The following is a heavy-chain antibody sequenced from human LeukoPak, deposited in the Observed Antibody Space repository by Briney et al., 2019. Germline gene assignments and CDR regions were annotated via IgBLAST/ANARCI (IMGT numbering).Heavy chain of an antibody. D-gene: IGHD3-10*01. Sequence: DPSETLSLTCAVYGGSFSGYYWSWIRQPPGKGLEWIGYIYCSGSTNYNPSLKSRVTISVDTSKNQFSLKLSSVTAADTAVYYCARGFYFGAHPQHWGQGTLVTVSS. J-gene: IGHJ1*01. V-gene: IGHV4-59*01. CDR1: GGSFSGYY. CDR2: IYCSGST. CDR3: ARGFYFGAHPQH.